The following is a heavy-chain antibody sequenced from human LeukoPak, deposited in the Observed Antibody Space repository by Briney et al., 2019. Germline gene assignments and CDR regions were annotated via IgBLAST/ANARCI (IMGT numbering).Heavy chain of an antibody. CDR1: GFTFDDYA. D-gene: IGHD3-16*01. CDR3: AKGYDAMDV. V-gene: IGHV3-9*03. J-gene: IGHJ6*03. CDR2: ISWNSGSI. Sequence: GGSLRLSCAASGFTFDDYAMHWVRQAPGKGLEWVSGISWNSGSIGYADSVKGRFTISRDNAKNSLYLQMNSLRAEDMALYYCAKGYDAMDVWGKGTTVTVSS.